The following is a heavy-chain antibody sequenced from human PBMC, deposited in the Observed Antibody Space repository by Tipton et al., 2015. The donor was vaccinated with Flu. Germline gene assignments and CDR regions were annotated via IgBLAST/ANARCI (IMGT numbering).Heavy chain of an antibody. Sequence: LRLSCTVVGGTISSSSHYWAWIRQSPGRGLEWIGSIYYSGTTYYNPSVKSRATMSVDRPKNQFSRKLTSVAAADTAVCSCARGGGGTWFMLTKYYFDYWGQGTLVTVSS. CDR3: ARGGGGTWFMLTKYYFDY. V-gene: IGHV4-39*01. J-gene: IGHJ4*02. CDR1: GGTISSSSHY. CDR2: IYYSGTT. D-gene: IGHD2-8*01.